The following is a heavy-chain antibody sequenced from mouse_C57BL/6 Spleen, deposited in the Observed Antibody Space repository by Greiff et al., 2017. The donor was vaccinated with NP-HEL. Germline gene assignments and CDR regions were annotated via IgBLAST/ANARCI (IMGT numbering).Heavy chain of an antibody. J-gene: IGHJ1*03. V-gene: IGHV1-74*01. CDR3: AMGDSNYPHWYFDV. CDR1: GYTFTSYW. D-gene: IGHD2-5*01. Sequence: QVQLQQPGAELVKPGASVKVSCKASGYTFTSYWMHWVKQRPGQGLEWIGRIHPSDSDTNYNQKFKGKATLTVDKSSSTAYMQRSSLTSEDSAVYYCAMGDSNYPHWYFDVWGTGTTVTVSS. CDR2: IHPSDSDT.